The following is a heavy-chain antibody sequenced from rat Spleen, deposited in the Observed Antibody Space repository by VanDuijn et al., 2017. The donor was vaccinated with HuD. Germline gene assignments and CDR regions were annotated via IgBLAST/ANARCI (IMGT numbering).Heavy chain of an antibody. CDR1: GFTFNNYW. V-gene: IGHV5-31*01. CDR2: ITHIGATS. CDR3: ARGYTLDY. Sequence: EVHLVESGGGLVQPGGSLKLSCVASGFTFNNYWMTWIRQAPGKGLEWVATITHIGATSYYPDSVKGRFTISREDGRSTLYLQMNSLRSEDTATYYCARGYTLDYWGQGVMVTVSS. D-gene: IGHD1-11*01. J-gene: IGHJ2*01.